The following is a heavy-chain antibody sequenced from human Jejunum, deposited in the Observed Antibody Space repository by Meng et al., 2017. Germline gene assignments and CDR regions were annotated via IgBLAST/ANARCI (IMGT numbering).Heavy chain of an antibody. J-gene: IGHJ4*02. D-gene: IGHD1-14*01. CDR2: VWPSGAT. Sequence: QVRRQGSGPGLVKPSGHLSLTCTVSGVSTTAPFYWTWIRQAPGKGLEWIGEVWPSGATYYNPSLSSRITISIDTSNNQFSLEVAFLTAADTAVYYCARAIRERYFDSWGQGTLVTVSS. CDR1: GVSTTAPFY. CDR3: ARAIRERYFDS. V-gene: IGHV4-4*02.